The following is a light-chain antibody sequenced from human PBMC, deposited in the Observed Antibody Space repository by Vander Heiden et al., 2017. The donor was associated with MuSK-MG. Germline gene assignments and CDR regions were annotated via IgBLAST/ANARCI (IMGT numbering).Light chain of an antibody. CDR2: DAS. CDR1: QDISNY. J-gene: IGKJ4*01. Sequence: DIQMTQSPSSLSASVGDRVTITCQASQDISNYLNWYQQKPRKAPKLLIYDASNLETGVPSRFSGSGSGTDFTFTISSLQPEDIATYYCQQYDNRPLTFGGGTKVEIK. CDR3: QQYDNRPLT. V-gene: IGKV1-33*01.